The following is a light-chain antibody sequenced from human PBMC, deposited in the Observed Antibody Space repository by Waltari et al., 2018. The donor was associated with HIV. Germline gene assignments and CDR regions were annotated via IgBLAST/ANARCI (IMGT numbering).Light chain of an antibody. CDR3: AAWDNKLSGAV. CDR2: DMR. V-gene: IGLV1-51*01. J-gene: IGLJ2*01. CDR1: TSNIGATS. Sequence: QSVLTQPPSVSAAAGQKVTISCYGSTSNIGATSVAWYQQLPGTAPKLLIYDMRNRFPGISDRFSGSQSGTSATLGISELQTGDEADYYCAAWDNKLSGAVFGGGTKLTVL.